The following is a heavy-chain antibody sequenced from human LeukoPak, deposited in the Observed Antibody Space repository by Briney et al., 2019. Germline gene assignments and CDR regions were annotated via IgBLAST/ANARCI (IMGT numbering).Heavy chain of an antibody. J-gene: IGHJ1*01. CDR1: GFTFTRHA. V-gene: IGHV3-23*01. D-gene: IGHD7-27*01. CDR3: AKDGQTGEWELEH. Sequence: GGSLRLSCAASGFTFTRHAMTWVRQAPGKGLDYVSTITGSGSSTYYANSVKGRFTVSRDTSKNTVYLQMNSLRVDDTAIYYCAKDGQTGEWELEHWGQGTLVTVSS. CDR2: ITGSGSST.